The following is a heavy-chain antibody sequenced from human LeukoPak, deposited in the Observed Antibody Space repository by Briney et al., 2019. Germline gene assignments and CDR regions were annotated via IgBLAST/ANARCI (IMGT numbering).Heavy chain of an antibody. D-gene: IGHD4-11*01. CDR3: ARDGRYSNYGDFDY. Sequence: GGSLRLSCAASGFTFSSYEMNWVRQAPGKGLEWVSYISSSGSTIYYADSVEGRFTISRDSAKNSLYLQMNSLRAEDTAVYYCARDGRYSNYGDFDYWGQGTLVTVSS. V-gene: IGHV3-48*03. J-gene: IGHJ4*02. CDR1: GFTFSSYE. CDR2: ISSSGSTI.